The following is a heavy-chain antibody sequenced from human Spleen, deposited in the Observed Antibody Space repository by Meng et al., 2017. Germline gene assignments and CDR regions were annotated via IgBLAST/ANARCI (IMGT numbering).Heavy chain of an antibody. V-gene: IGHV3-33*01. J-gene: IGHJ6*02. CDR1: GFTFGSYG. CDR2: IWYDGSDK. D-gene: IGHD2-2*01. CDR3: ARDGEYCSRTSCFPNDFYYGMDV. Sequence: GGSLRLSFAASGFTFGSYGMHWVRQAPGRGLGWVAVIWYDGSDKQYVASVKGRFTISRDNSKNTLYLQMSSLRAEDTALYYCARDGEYCSRTSCFPNDFYYGMDVWGQGTTVTVSS.